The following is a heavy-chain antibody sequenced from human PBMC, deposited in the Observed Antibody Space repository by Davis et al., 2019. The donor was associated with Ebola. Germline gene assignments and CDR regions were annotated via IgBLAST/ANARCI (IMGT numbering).Heavy chain of an antibody. CDR2: IYSGGST. J-gene: IGHJ6*02. D-gene: IGHD3-22*01. Sequence: GGSLRLSCAASGFTVSSNYMSWVRQAPGKGLEWVSVIYSGGSTYYADSVKGRFTISRDNSKNTLYLQMNSLRAEDTAVYYCAKNYDSSGYYLPYYYYGMDVWGQGTTVTVSS. CDR3: AKNYDSSGYYLPYYYYGMDV. CDR1: GFTVSSNY. V-gene: IGHV3-53*01.